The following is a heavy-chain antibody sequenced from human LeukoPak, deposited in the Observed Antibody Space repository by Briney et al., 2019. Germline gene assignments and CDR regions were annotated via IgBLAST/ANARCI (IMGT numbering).Heavy chain of an antibody. CDR2: INHSGST. CDR3: ARDRDGYNDY. V-gene: IGHV4-34*01. D-gene: IGHD5-12*01. J-gene: IGHJ4*02. Sequence: NPSETLSLTCAVYGGSFSGYYWSWIRQPPGKGLEWIGEINHSGSTNYNPSLKSRVTISVDTSKNQFSLKLSSVTAADTAVYYCARDRDGYNDYWGQGTLVTVSS. CDR1: GGSFSGYY.